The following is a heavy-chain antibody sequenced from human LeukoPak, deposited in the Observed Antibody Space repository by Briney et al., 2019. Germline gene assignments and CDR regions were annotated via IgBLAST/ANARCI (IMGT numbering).Heavy chain of an antibody. CDR1: GFTFSDYY. CDR3: AAVHTVTGDY. Sequence: GGSLRLSCAASGFTFSDYYMSWVRQAPGKGLEWVSVIYSGGSTYYADSVKGRFTISRDNSKNTLYLQMNSLRAEDTAVYYCAAVHTVTGDYWGQGTLVTVSS. D-gene: IGHD4-17*01. J-gene: IGHJ4*02. V-gene: IGHV3-53*01. CDR2: IYSGGST.